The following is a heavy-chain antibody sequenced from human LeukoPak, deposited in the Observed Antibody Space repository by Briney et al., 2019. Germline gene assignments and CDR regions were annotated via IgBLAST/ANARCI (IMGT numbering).Heavy chain of an antibody. D-gene: IGHD3-10*01. CDR1: GYTFTSYA. V-gene: IGHV1-3*01. J-gene: IGHJ6*04. Sequence: ASVTVSCKASGYTFTSYAMHWVRQAPGQRLEWMGWINAGNGNTKYSQKFQGRVTIARDTSASTAYMELSSLRSEDTAVYYCARDLEVRGTMDVWGKGTTVTVSS. CDR3: ARDLEVRGTMDV. CDR2: INAGNGNT.